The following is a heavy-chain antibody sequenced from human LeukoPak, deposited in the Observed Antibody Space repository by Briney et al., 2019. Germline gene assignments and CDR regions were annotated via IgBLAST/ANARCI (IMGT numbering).Heavy chain of an antibody. V-gene: IGHV4-4*07. CDR1: GGSISNYH. D-gene: IGHD3-22*01. J-gene: IGHJ4*02. Sequence: PSETLSLTCTVSGGSISNYHWSWIRQPAGKGLEWIGRIYTSGSTNYNPSLKSRVTISVDKSKNQFSLKLSSVTAADTAVYYCARDRRDSSGYSYYFDYWGQGTLVTVSS. CDR2: IYTSGST. CDR3: ARDRRDSSGYSYYFDY.